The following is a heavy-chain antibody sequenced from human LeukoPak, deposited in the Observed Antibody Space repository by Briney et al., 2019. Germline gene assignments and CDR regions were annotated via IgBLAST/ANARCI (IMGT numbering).Heavy chain of an antibody. CDR2: IIPFFGTA. D-gene: IGHD3-10*01. J-gene: IGHJ6*03. CDR3: AEGVLDFGELADYYYYMDV. CDR1: GGTFSSYG. Sequence: ASVKVSCKASGGTFSSYGISWVRQAPGQGLEWMGEIIPFFGTANYAKKFQGRVTITADESTSTAYMELSSLTSEDTAVYYCAEGVLDFGELADYYYYMDVWGKGTTVTIS. V-gene: IGHV1-69*13.